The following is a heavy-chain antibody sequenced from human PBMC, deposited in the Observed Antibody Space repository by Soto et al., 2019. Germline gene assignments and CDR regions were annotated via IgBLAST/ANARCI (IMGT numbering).Heavy chain of an antibody. D-gene: IGHD3-10*01. CDR1: GFTFSSYG. CDR3: ARDKRYYGSGSYYYYYDGMDV. Sequence: GGSLRLSCAASGFTFSSYGMHWVRQAPGKGLEWVAVIWYDGSNKYYADSVKGRFTISRDNSKNTLYLQMNSLRAEDTAVYYCARDKRYYGSGSYYYYYDGMDVWGQGTTVTVSS. V-gene: IGHV3-33*01. J-gene: IGHJ6*02. CDR2: IWYDGSNK.